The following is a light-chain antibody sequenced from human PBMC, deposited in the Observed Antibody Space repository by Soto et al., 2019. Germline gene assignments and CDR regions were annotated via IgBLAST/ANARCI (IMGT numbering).Light chain of an antibody. Sequence: QSALTQPRSVSGSPGQSVTISCTGTSSDVGAYKYVSWYQQHPNKAPKLVIYDVTKRPSGVPDRFSGSKSDNTASLTISGLQAEDEADYYCCSYAGTYTFVFGTGTKLTVL. CDR3: CSYAGTYTFV. J-gene: IGLJ1*01. V-gene: IGLV2-11*01. CDR1: SSDVGAYKY. CDR2: DVT.